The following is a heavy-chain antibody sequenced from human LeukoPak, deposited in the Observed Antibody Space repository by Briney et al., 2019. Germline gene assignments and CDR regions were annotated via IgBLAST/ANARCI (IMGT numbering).Heavy chain of an antibody. Sequence: GGSLRLSCAASGFTFSSYWMSWVRQAPGKGLEWVANIKQDGSEKYYVDSVKGRFTIYRDNAKNSLYLQMNSLRAEDTAVYYCARGSYSNYAPFDYWGQGTLVTVSS. D-gene: IGHD4-11*01. CDR3: ARGSYSNYAPFDY. CDR1: GFTFSSYW. V-gene: IGHV3-7*01. J-gene: IGHJ4*02. CDR2: IKQDGSEK.